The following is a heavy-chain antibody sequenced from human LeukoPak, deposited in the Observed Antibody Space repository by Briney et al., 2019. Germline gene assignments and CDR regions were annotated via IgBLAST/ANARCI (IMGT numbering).Heavy chain of an antibody. V-gene: IGHV4-38-2*01. Sequence: PSETLSLTCAVSGYSISSGYNWGWIRQPPGKGLEWIGSIYHSGNTYYNPSLKSRVTISVDTSKNQLSLKLSSVTAADTAMYYCARLGLAAALDYWGQGTLVTVSS. J-gene: IGHJ4*02. CDR1: GYSISSGYN. CDR3: ARLGLAAALDY. D-gene: IGHD6-13*01. CDR2: IYHSGNT.